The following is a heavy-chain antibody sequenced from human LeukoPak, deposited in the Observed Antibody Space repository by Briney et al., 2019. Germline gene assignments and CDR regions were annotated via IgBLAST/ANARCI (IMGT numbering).Heavy chain of an antibody. CDR1: GFTFSSYS. D-gene: IGHD2-15*01. J-gene: IGHJ3*02. CDR2: ISSSSSYT. Sequence: GGSLRLSCAASGFTFSSYSMNWVRQAPGKGLEWVSSISSSSSYTYYADSVKGRFTISRDNAKNSLYLQMNSLRAEDTAVYYCAKAPGDCSGGSCYLQIWGQGTMVTVSS. CDR3: AKAPGDCSGGSCYLQI. V-gene: IGHV3-21*01.